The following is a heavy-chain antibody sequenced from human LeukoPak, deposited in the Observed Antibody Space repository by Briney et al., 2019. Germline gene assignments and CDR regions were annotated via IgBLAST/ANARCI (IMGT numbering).Heavy chain of an antibody. Sequence: GGSLRLSCAASGFTFSSYSMNWVRQAPGKGLEWVSSISSSSSYIYYADSVKGRFTISRDNAKNSLYLQMNSLRAEDTAVYYCARVRQAYSSSWSHAEYFQHWGQGTLVTVSS. CDR2: ISSSSSYI. D-gene: IGHD6-13*01. CDR3: ARVRQAYSSSWSHAEYFQH. V-gene: IGHV3-21*01. J-gene: IGHJ1*01. CDR1: GFTFSSYS.